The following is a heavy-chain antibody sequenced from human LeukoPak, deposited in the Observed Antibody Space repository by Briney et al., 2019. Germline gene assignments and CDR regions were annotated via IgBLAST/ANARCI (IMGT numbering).Heavy chain of an antibody. D-gene: IGHD3-10*01. V-gene: IGHV3-30*02. CDR2: IRYDGSNR. J-gene: IGHJ4*02. CDR1: VFTFSSYG. CDR3: AKVGGSGTYPFDY. Sequence: PSGGSLRLSCAASVFTFSSYGMHWVRQDPGKGLEWVAFIRYDGSNRYYTDSVKGRFTISRDNSKNTLYLQMNSLRPEDTAVYYCAKVGGSGTYPFDYWGQGTLVTVSS.